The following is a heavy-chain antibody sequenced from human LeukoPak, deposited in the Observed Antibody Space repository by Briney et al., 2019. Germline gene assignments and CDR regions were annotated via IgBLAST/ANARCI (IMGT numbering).Heavy chain of an antibody. CDR1: GGTFSSYA. Sequence: ASVKVSCKASGGTFSSYAISWVRQAPGQGLEWMGGIIPIFGTANYAQKFQGRVTITADESTSTAYMELSSLRSEDTAVYYCASAPPRGYYMDVWGKGTTVTDSS. D-gene: IGHD3-10*01. CDR2: IIPIFGTA. J-gene: IGHJ6*03. V-gene: IGHV1-69*13. CDR3: ASAPPRGYYMDV.